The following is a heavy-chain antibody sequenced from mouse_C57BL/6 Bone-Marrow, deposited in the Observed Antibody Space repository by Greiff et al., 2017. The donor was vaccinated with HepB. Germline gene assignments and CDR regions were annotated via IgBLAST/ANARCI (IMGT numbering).Heavy chain of an antibody. CDR2: IDPETGGT. J-gene: IGHJ4*01. Sequence: QVQLKESGAELVRPGASVTLSCKASGYTFTDYEMHWVKQTPVHGLEWIGAIDPETGGTAYNQKFKGKAILTADKYSSTAYMELRSLTSEDSAVYYCTSRSNYPYYAMDYWGQGTSVTVSS. CDR3: TSRSNYPYYAMDY. D-gene: IGHD2-5*01. CDR1: GYTFTDYE. V-gene: IGHV1-15*01.